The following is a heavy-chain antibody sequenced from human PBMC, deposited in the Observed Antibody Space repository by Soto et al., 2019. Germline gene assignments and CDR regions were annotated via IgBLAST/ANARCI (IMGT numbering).Heavy chain of an antibody. CDR3: ARSIAARYGGGWFDP. CDR2: IHYSGST. CDR1: GGSISSSSYY. Sequence: SETLSLTCTVSGGSISSSSYYWRWIRQPPGKGLEWIGYIHYSGSTNYNPSLKSRVTISVDTSKNQFSLKLSSVTAADTAVYYCARSIAARYGGGWFDPWGQGTLVTVSS. V-gene: IGHV4-61*05. D-gene: IGHD6-6*01. J-gene: IGHJ5*02.